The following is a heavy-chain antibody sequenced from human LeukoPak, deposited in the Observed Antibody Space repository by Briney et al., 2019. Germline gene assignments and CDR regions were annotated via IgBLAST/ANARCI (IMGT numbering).Heavy chain of an antibody. CDR3: ARDSSIFGVF. V-gene: IGHV3-7*01. J-gene: IGHJ4*02. CDR1: GFTFSSYW. D-gene: IGHD3-3*01. Sequence: GRSLRLSCAASGFTFSSYWLSWVRQAPGKGLEWVANIKHDGSEKYYMDSVKGRFTICRDNAKNSLYLQMNSLRVEDTAVYYCARDSSIFGVFWGQGTLVTVSS. CDR2: IKHDGSEK.